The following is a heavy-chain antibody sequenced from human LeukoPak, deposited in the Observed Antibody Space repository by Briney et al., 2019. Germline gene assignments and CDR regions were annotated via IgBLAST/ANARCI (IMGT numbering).Heavy chain of an antibody. Sequence: GGSLRLSCAASGFTFSNYNMNWVRQAPGKGLEWVSSITSSSTYIYYADSVKGRFTISRDNAKNSLYLQMNSLRAEDTAVYYCARDPYSGNYGAYYYYYMDVWGKGTTVTISS. CDR1: GFTFSNYN. D-gene: IGHD1-26*01. CDR2: ITSSSTYI. J-gene: IGHJ6*03. CDR3: ARDPYSGNYGAYYYYYMDV. V-gene: IGHV3-21*01.